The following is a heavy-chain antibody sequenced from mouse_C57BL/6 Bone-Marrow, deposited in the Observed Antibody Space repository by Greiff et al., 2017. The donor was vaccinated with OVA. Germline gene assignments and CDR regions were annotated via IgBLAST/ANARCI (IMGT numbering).Heavy chain of an antibody. D-gene: IGHD1-1*01. CDR2: IYPGSGST. CDR3: ERSFYGSSTYYAMDY. J-gene: IGHJ4*01. CDR1: GYTFTSYW. Sequence: QVQLQQPGAELVKPGASVKMSCKASGYTFTSYWITWVKQRPGQGLEWIGDIYPGSGSTNYNEKFKSKSTLTVDTSSSTAYMQLSSLTSEDSAVYYCERSFYGSSTYYAMDYWGQGTTGTVSS. V-gene: IGHV1-55*01.